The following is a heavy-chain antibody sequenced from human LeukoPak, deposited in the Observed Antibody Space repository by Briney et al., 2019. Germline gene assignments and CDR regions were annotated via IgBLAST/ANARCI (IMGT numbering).Heavy chain of an antibody. D-gene: IGHD1-1*01. CDR3: AMSPGAYYYYMDV. V-gene: IGHV4-39*01. CDR2: IYYSGST. J-gene: IGHJ6*03. CDR1: GGSISSRSYY. Sequence: PSETLSLTCTVSGGSISSRSYYWGWIRQPPGKGLEWIGSIYYSGSTYYNPSLKSRVTISVDTSKNQFSLKLSSVTAADTAVYYCAMSPGAYYYYMDVWGKGTTVTVSS.